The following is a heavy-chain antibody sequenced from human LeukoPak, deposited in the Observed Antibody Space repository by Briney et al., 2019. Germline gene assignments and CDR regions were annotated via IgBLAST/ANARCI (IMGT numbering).Heavy chain of an antibody. V-gene: IGHV3-21*01. CDR2: ISSSSSYI. D-gene: IGHD2-21*02. CDR1: GFTFSSYS. J-gene: IGHJ3*02. Sequence: GGSLRPSCAASGFTFSSYSMNWVRQAPGKGLEWVSSISSSSSYIHYAGSVKGRFTISRDNAKNSLYLQMNSLRAEDTAVYYCVAVVVTDTFDIWGQGTMVTVSS. CDR3: VAVVVTDTFDI.